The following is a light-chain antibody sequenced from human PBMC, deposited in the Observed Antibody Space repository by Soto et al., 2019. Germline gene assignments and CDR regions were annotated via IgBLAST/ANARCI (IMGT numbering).Light chain of an antibody. J-gene: IGKJ1*01. CDR1: QSISSW. CDR2: KAS. CDR3: QQYSIYPGT. V-gene: IGKV1-5*03. Sequence: DIEMTQSPSTLSASVGDRVTITCRASQSISSWLAWYQQKAGKAPEVLIYKASSLQSGVPSRFSGSGSGTEFTLNISSLQPDDFATYFCQQYSIYPGTFGQGTKVEIK.